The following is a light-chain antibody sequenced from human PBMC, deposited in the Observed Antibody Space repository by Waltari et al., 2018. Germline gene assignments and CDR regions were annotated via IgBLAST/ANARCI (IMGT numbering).Light chain of an antibody. V-gene: IGKV3-11*01. Sequence: EIVLTQSSAILSFSPGERATLSCRASQSVGTYLAWYQQRPGQSPRLLIYDASYRATGIPGRFSGSGSETDFTLTISSLQPEDFAVYYCQQRRSWPLTFGGGTRVQI. CDR3: QQRRSWPLT. CDR2: DAS. CDR1: QSVGTY. J-gene: IGKJ4*01.